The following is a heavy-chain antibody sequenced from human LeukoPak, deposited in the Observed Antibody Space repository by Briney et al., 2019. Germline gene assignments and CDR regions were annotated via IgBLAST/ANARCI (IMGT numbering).Heavy chain of an antibody. D-gene: IGHD2-15*01. CDR1: GYTFTSYD. CDR3: ARTTVVAATHFDY. Sequence: ASVKVSCKASGYTFTSYDVNWVRQATGQGLEWMGWMNPISGDTGYALKFQGRVTMSRNTSISTAYMELGSLRSDDTAVYYCARTTVVAATHFDYWGQGTLVTVSS. V-gene: IGHV1-8*01. J-gene: IGHJ4*02. CDR2: MNPISGDT.